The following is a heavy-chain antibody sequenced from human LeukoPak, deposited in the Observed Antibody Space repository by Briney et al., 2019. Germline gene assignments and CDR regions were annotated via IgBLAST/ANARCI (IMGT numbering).Heavy chain of an antibody. CDR2: ISSRSSYT. Sequence: GGSLRLSCAASGFTFSDYYMSWIRQAPGKGQEWVSDISSRSSYTNYADSVKGRFTISRDNAKSSLYLQMNTLRAEDTAVYYCARGELTVYGDPAYFDNWGQGTLVTVSS. V-gene: IGHV3-11*06. CDR3: ARGELTVYGDPAYFDN. D-gene: IGHD4-17*01. J-gene: IGHJ4*02. CDR1: GFTFSDYY.